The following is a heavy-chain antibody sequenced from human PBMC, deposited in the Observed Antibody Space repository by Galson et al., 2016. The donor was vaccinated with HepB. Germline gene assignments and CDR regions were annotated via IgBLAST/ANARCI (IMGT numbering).Heavy chain of an antibody. Sequence: SVKVSCKASGYTFTVYFVHWVRQAPGQGLEWMGWISPDTGGTNSAQKFQGRVTMTRDTSISTAYMELSRLRSDDSAVYYCARSRASGYCTSTTCPSFAYWGQGTLVTVSS. D-gene: IGHD2-2*03. CDR1: GYTFTVYF. CDR3: ARSRASGYCTSTTCPSFAY. J-gene: IGHJ4*02. CDR2: ISPDTGGT. V-gene: IGHV1-2*02.